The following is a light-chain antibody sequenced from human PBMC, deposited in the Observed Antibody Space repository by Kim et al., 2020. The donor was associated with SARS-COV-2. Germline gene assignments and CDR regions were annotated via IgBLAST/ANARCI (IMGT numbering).Light chain of an antibody. CDR2: GAS. CDR1: QGISDN. V-gene: IGKV1-16*01. J-gene: IGKJ5*01. CDR3: QQYNSHPIT. Sequence: DIQLTQSPSSLSTSLGDTVTITCRASQGISDNLAWFQQKPGEAPKSLIYGASTLQGGVPSRFSGTGSGKDFTLTITSLQPDDLAIYFCQQYNSHPITSGQGTRLEIK.